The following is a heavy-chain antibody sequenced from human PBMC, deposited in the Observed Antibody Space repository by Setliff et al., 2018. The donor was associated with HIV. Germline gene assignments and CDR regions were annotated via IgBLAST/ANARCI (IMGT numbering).Heavy chain of an antibody. D-gene: IGHD2-15*01. V-gene: IGHV1-8*01. CDR3: ARRIGFDV. Sequence: ASVKVSCKASGYTFTNYDINWVRQVTGQGLEWMGWMNPNSGNTGYGLKFQGRVTMTRDTSISTAYMELSNLGSEDTAVYYCARRIGFDVWGQGTMVTVSS. J-gene: IGHJ3*01. CDR1: GYTFTNYD. CDR2: MNPNSGNT.